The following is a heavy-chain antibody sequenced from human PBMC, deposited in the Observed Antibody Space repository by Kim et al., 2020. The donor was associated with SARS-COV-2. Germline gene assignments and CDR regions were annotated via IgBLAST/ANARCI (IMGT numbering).Heavy chain of an antibody. D-gene: IGHD3-10*01. Sequence: DSVKGRFTSARDTSKSTLYLQMNSLRAEDTAVYYCARDRRGFNPYYGMDVWGQGTTVIVSS. V-gene: IGHV3-23*01. J-gene: IGHJ6*02. CDR3: ARDRRGFNPYYGMDV.